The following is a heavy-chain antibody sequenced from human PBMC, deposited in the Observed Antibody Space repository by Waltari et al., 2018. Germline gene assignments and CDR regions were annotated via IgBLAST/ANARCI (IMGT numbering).Heavy chain of an antibody. J-gene: IGHJ5*02. CDR2: TYTSGRT. V-gene: IGHV4-61*02. CDR3: ARENTSVLRFFPRVDTAMVTYGWFDP. CDR1: GGSISSGSYY. Sequence: QVQLQESGPGLVKPSQTLSLTCTVSGGSISSGSYYWSWIRQPAGKGVEWIGRTYTSGRTNHTPSPKDRVTISVDTAKNQFSLKLSSVTAADTAGYYCARENTSVLRFFPRVDTAMVTYGWFDPWGQGTLVTVSS. D-gene: IGHD5-18*01.